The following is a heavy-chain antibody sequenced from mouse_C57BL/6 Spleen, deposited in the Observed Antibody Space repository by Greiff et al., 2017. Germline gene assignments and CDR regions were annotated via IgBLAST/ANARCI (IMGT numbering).Heavy chain of an antibody. Sequence: QVQLQQPGAELVRPGSSVKLSCKASGYTFTSYWMDWVKQRPGQGLEWIGNIYPSDSETNYNQKFKDKATLTVDKSSSTAYMQLSSLTSEDSAVYYCARGGSATPWFAYWGQGTLVTVSA. V-gene: IGHV1-61*01. CDR3: ARGGSATPWFAY. CDR2: IYPSDSET. J-gene: IGHJ3*01. CDR1: GYTFTSYW. D-gene: IGHD6-1*01.